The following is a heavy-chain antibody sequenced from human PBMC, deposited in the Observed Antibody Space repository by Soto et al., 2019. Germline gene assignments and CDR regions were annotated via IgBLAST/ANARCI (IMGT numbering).Heavy chain of an antibody. J-gene: IGHJ5*02. CDR2: ISYDGSNK. D-gene: IGHD2-2*01. CDR3: AREPANCISTSCYRGWFDP. V-gene: IGHV3-30-3*01. Sequence: QVQLVESGGGVVQPGRSLRLSCAASGFTFSSYAMHWVRQAPGKGLEWVAVISYDGSNKYYADSVKGRFTISRDNSKNTLYLQMNSLRAEDTAVYYCAREPANCISTSCYRGWFDPWGQGTLVTVSS. CDR1: GFTFSSYA.